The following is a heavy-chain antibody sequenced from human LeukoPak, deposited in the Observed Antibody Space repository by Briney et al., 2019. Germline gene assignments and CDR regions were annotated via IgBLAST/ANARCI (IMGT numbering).Heavy chain of an antibody. CDR2: IGGVSESF. D-gene: IGHD3-10*01. CDR3: ARRWLGDPYGMDV. J-gene: IGHJ6*02. Sequence: RGSLRLSCAASGFIFSNYAMTWVRQAPGKGLEWVSIIGGVSESFYYADSVKGRFTVSRDNSKDTLYLQINSLRDEDTAVYYCARRWLGDPYGMDVWGQGTTVSVSS. CDR1: GFIFSNYA. V-gene: IGHV3-23*01.